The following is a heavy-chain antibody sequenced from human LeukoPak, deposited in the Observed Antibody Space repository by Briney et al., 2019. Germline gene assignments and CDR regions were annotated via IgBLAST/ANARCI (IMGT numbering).Heavy chain of an antibody. V-gene: IGHV3-21*01. J-gene: IGHJ4*02. CDR2: ISSSSSYI. D-gene: IGHD3-10*01. CDR3: ARGYYQKDY. CDR1: GFTFSSYS. Sequence: PGGSLRLSCAASGFTFSSYSMNWVRQAPGKGLEWVSSISSSSSYIYYADSVKGRFTISRDNAKNSLYLQMSSVRGDDTAVYDCARGYYQKDYWGQGTLVTVSS.